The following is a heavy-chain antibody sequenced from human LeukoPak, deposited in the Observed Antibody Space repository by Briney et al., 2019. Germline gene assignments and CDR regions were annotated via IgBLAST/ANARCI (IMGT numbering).Heavy chain of an antibody. CDR2: IYHTETT. CDR3: ARDRDHGLVDYEEGNAFDI. CDR1: GASTGDFY. V-gene: IGHV4-59*01. J-gene: IGHJ3*02. D-gene: IGHD4-17*01. Sequence: PSETLSLTCNISGASTGDFYWSWIRQAPGKGLEWIATIYHTETTSYSPSLRSRATISLGTSKKDFSLKLKSVAAADTAVYYCARDRDHGLVDYEEGNAFDIWGQGTMVTVSS.